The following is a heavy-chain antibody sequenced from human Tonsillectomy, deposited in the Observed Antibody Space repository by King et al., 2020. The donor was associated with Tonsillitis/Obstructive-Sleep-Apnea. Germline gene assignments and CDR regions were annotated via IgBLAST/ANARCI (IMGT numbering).Heavy chain of an antibody. Sequence: VQLVESGGGLIQPGGSLRLSCAASGFTVSSNYMSWVRQAPGKGLEWVSVIYSGGSNYYADSVKGRFTISRANSKNTLYLKMNSLRAEDTAVYYCARDHVGYYYMDVWGKGTTVTVSS. CDR1: GFTVSSNY. CDR2: IYSGGSN. V-gene: IGHV3-53*01. J-gene: IGHJ6*03. CDR3: ARDHVGYYYMDV. D-gene: IGHD2-15*01.